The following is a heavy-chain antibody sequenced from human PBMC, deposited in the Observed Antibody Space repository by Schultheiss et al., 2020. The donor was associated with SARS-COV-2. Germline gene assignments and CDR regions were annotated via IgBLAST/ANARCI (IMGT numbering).Heavy chain of an antibody. V-gene: IGHV4-34*01. Sequence: TLSLTCAVYGGSFSGYYWGWIRQPPGKGLEWIGEINHSGSTNYNPSLKSRVTISVDTSKNQFSLKLSSVTAADTAVYYCARVPLVRGVIIRESNYYYYMDVWGKGTTVTVSS. CDR3: ARVPLVRGVIIRESNYYYYMDV. CDR2: INHSGST. CDR1: GGSFSGYY. D-gene: IGHD3-10*01. J-gene: IGHJ6*03.